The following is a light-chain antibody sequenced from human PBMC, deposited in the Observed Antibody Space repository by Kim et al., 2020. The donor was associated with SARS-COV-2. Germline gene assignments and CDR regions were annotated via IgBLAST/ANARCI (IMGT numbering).Light chain of an antibody. CDR2: RND. Sequence: APLTCRGNMDNVGVQGAAWLQQHQGHPPKLLSYRNDRRPSGISERFSTFRSGNTASLTITGLQAEDEADYYCSAWDNSLSGWVFGGGTKLTVL. CDR3: SAWDNSLSGWV. V-gene: IGLV10-54*01. J-gene: IGLJ3*02. CDR1: MDNVGVQG.